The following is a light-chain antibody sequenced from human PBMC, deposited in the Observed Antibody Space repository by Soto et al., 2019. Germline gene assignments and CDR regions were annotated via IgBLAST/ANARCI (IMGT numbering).Light chain of an antibody. CDR3: SSYTSSIRPVV. CDR2: DVS. CDR1: SSDVGGYNY. V-gene: IGLV2-14*01. J-gene: IGLJ2*01. Sequence: QSALTQPASVSGSPGQSITISCTGTSSDVGGYNYVSWYQQHPGKAPKLMIYDVSNRPSGVSNRFSGSKSGNTASLTISGLQAEDEADYYCSSYTSSIRPVVFGGGTKVTVL.